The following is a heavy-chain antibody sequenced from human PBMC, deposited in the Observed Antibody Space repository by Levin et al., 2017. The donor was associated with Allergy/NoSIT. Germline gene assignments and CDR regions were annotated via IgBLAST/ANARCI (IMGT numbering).Heavy chain of an antibody. V-gene: IGHV3-48*03. CDR1: GFAFTSFD. Sequence: GGSLRLSCIGSGFAFTSFDFNWVRQAPGKGLEWVSFVRSSGSAMYYADSVRGRFTVPSDSAKSSLYLQMNSLRAEDTAVYYCVSRGLLTGSEYWGQGTLVTVSS. CDR2: VRSSGSAM. CDR3: VSRGLLTGSEY. J-gene: IGHJ4*02. D-gene: IGHD3-9*01.